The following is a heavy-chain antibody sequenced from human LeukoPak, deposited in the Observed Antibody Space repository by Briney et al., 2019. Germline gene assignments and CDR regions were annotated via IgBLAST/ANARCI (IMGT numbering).Heavy chain of an antibody. V-gene: IGHV1-69*13. D-gene: IGHD2-2*01. Sequence: ASVKVSCKASGGTFSTYAISWVRQAPGQGLEWMGGIIPIFGTANYAQKFQGRVTITADESTSTAYMELSSLRSEDTAVYYCARELIVVVPAALGVWGQGTLVTVSS. J-gene: IGHJ4*02. CDR2: IIPIFGTA. CDR3: ARELIVVVPAALGV. CDR1: GGTFSTYA.